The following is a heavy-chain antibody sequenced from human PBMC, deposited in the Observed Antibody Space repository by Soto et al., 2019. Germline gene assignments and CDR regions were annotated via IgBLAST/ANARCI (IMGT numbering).Heavy chain of an antibody. CDR3: ATHGATTMARGAMKHYYYGMDV. CDR1: GGIFSSFT. J-gene: IGHJ6*02. Sequence: QVQLVQSGAEAGKPGSSVKVSCRASGGIFSSFTISWVRQAPGQGLEWLGGIIPIFDTPTYAQNFQGRVTITADKSTNTVYMELSSLRSEDTAVYYCATHGATTMARGAMKHYYYGMDVWGQGTTVTISS. CDR2: IIPIFDTP. D-gene: IGHD3-10*01. V-gene: IGHV1-69*06.